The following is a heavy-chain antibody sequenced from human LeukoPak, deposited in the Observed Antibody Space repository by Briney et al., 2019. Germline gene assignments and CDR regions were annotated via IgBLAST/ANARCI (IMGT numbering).Heavy chain of an antibody. CDR2: IKQDGSEK. CDR3: AREWAVPAASGLDV. V-gene: IGHV3-7*01. D-gene: IGHD2-2*01. J-gene: IGHJ6*04. CDR1: GFTFSSYW. Sequence: GGSLTLSCTASGFTFSSYWMSWVRQAPGKGLEWVANIKQDGSEKYYVDSVKGRFTISRDNAKNSLYLQMNSMRAEDTAVYYCAREWAVPAASGLDVWGKGTTVTVSS.